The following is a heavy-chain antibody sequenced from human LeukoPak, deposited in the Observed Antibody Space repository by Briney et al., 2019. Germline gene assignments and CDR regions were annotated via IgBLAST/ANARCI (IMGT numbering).Heavy chain of an antibody. D-gene: IGHD6-13*01. V-gene: IGHV5-51*01. Sequence: GESLKISCKGSGYSFTSYWIGWVRQMPGKGLEWLEIIYPGDSDTRYSPSFQGQVTISADKSISTAYLQWSSLKASDSDMYYCARCYSSSCPDGVDPWGQRTLVTVTS. CDR1: GYSFTSYW. CDR2: IYPGDSDT. CDR3: ARCYSSSCPDGVDP. J-gene: IGHJ5*02.